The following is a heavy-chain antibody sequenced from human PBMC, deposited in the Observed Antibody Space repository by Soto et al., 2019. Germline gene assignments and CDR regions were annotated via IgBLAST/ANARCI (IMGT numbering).Heavy chain of an antibody. CDR2: INPNSGGT. CDR3: ARGKRSYITMIVVAYAFDI. Sequence: GASVKVSCKASGYTFTGYYMHCVLQSPLQGLDWMGWINPNSGGTNYAQKFQGRVTMTRDTSISTAYMELSRLRSDDTAVYYCARGKRSYITMIVVAYAFDIWGQGTMVTVSS. J-gene: IGHJ3*02. CDR1: GYTFTGYY. D-gene: IGHD3-22*01. V-gene: IGHV1-2*02.